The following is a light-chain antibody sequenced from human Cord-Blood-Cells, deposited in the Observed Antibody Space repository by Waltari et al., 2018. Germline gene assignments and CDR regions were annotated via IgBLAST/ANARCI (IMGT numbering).Light chain of an antibody. CDR3: QQYGSSPFT. V-gene: IGKV3-20*01. J-gene: IGKJ3*01. Sequence: EIVLTQSPGTLSLSPGERATLPCRDSQRVSSSSLACYQQKPGPAPRLLISGSSSRATGIPDMFSGRGSGTDFTLTISRLEPEDFAVYYCQQYGSSPFTFGPGTKVDIK. CDR2: GSS. CDR1: QRVSSSS.